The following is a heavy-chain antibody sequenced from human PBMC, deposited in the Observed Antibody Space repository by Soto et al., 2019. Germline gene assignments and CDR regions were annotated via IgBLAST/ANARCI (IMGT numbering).Heavy chain of an antibody. D-gene: IGHD5-18*01. CDR2: IRSKANSYAT. CDR1: GFTFSGSA. Sequence: LSLTCAASGFTFSGSAMHWVRQASGKGLEWVGRIRSKANSYATAYAASVKGRFTISRDDSKNTAYLQMNSLKTEDTAVYYCTRLDTASDIFDYWGQGTLVTVSS. CDR3: TRLDTASDIFDY. V-gene: IGHV3-73*01. J-gene: IGHJ4*02.